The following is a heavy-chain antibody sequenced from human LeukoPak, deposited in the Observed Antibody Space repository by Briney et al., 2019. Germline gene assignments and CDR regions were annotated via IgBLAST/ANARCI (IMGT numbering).Heavy chain of an antibody. CDR1: GYSFTSYW. V-gene: IGHV5-51*01. J-gene: IGHJ5*02. CDR2: IYPGDSDT. Sequence: GESLKISCKGSGYSFTSYWIGWVRQMPGKGLEWMGIIYPGDSDTRYSPSFQGQVTISADKSISTAHLQWSSLKASDTAMYYCARTGYSSGPRGEFDPWGQGTLVTVSS. CDR3: ARTGYSSGPRGEFDP. D-gene: IGHD6-19*01.